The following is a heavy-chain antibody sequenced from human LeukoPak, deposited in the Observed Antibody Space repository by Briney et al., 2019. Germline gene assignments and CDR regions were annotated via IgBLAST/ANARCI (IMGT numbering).Heavy chain of an antibody. CDR3: ARQFRSWRDDVVVPAAYFQH. CDR1: GGSISSSSYY. D-gene: IGHD2-2*01. CDR2: IYYSGST. J-gene: IGHJ1*01. Sequence: SETLSLTCTVSGGSISSSSYYWGWIRQPPGKGLEWIGSIYYSGSTYYNPSLKSRVTISVDTSKNQFSLKLSSVTAADTTVYYCARQFRSWRDDVVVPAAYFQHWGQGTLVTVSS. V-gene: IGHV4-39*01.